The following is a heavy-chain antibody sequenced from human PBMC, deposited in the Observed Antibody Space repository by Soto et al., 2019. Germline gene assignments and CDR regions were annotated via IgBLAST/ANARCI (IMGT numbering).Heavy chain of an antibody. CDR1: GFSLNASGVG. V-gene: IGHV2-5*02. J-gene: IGHJ6*02. CDR2: IYWDDDK. D-gene: IGHD6-19*01. CDR3: ASAGYNSGWGLYYYYYGMDV. Sequence: QITLKESGPTLVKPTQTLTLTCTFSGFSLNASGVGVGWIRQPPGKALEWLALIYWDDDKRYSPSLKSRLTIPKDTSKNQVVLTMTNMDPVDTATYYCASAGYNSGWGLYYYYYGMDVWGQGTTVTVSS.